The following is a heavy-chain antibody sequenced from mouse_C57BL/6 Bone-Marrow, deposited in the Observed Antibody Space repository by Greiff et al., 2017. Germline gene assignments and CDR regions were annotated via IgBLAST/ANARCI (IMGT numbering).Heavy chain of an antibody. D-gene: IGHD4-1*01. CDR2: IYPTSGRT. CDR3: ARSGPLGRSFDD. CDR1: GYTFTSYW. Sequence: QVQLQQPGAELVKPGASVKMSCKASGYTFTSYWITWVKQRPGQGLEWIGDIYPTSGRTNYNEKFKSKAILTVDTSSNTAYMQLSSLTSEDSAVFYCARSGPLGRSFDDWDQGTTLTVSA. J-gene: IGHJ2*01. V-gene: IGHV1-55*01.